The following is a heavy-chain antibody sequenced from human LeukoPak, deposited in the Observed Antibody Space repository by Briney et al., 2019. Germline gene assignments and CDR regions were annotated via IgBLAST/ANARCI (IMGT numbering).Heavy chain of an antibody. D-gene: IGHD3-10*01. V-gene: IGHV4-30-4*01. CDR3: ASAPSPYDYGSGSYSSRIKDWFDP. CDR2: IYYSRST. CDR1: GGSISSGAYF. J-gene: IGHJ5*02. Sequence: SETLSHTCTVSGGSISSGAYFWRWTRQPPGKGLEGIEYIYYSRSTHFTPSPKSRVTRSVDTSKNQFSLKLSSVSAGDTAVYYCASAPSPYDYGSGSYSSRIKDWFDPWGQGTLVTVSS.